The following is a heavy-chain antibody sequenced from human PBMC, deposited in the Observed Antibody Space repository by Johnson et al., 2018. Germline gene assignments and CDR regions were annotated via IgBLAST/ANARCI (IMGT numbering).Heavy chain of an antibody. CDR3: ARGGSTLFNYFFYMEV. CDR2: ISSSSSYI. CDR1: GFTFSIYG. D-gene: IGHD6-13*01. V-gene: IGHV3-21*01. Sequence: VQLVESGGGLVQPGGSLKLSCEASGFTFSIYGMNWVRQAPGKGLEWVSSISSSSSYIYYADSVKGRFTISRDNAKNSLYLQMNSLRAEDTAVYYCARGGSTLFNYFFYMEVWGKGTPVTVSS. J-gene: IGHJ6*03.